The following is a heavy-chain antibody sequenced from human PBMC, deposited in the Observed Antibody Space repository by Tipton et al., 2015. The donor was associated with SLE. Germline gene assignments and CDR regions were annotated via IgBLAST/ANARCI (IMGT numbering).Heavy chain of an antibody. Sequence: SLRLSCAASGFTFSIYAMHWVRQAPGKGLEWVAVISYDGSNKYYADSVKGRFTISRDNSKNTLYLQMNSLRAEDTAVYYCARALLPRYGFDYWGQGTLVTVSS. D-gene: IGHD2-21*01. CDR2: ISYDGSNK. V-gene: IGHV3-30*04. J-gene: IGHJ4*02. CDR3: ARALLPRYGFDY. CDR1: GFTFSIYA.